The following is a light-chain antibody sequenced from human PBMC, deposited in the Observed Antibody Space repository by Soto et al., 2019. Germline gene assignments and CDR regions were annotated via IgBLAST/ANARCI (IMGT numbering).Light chain of an antibody. Sequence: EIVLTQSPATLSLSPGERSTLSWRASQTVRSYLAWYPQKPGQAPRILIYGASHRETGIPDIFSGSGAGTACTRTISRLEPEDVSVDYCPQYGSSTWTFGQGTKVDIK. CDR2: GAS. CDR3: PQYGSSTWT. V-gene: IGKV3-20*01. CDR1: QTVRSY. J-gene: IGKJ1*01.